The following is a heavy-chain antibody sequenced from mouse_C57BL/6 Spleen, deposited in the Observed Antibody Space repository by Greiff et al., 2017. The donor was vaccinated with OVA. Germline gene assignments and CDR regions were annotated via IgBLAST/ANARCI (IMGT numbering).Heavy chain of an antibody. CDR1: GFTFSDYY. J-gene: IGHJ4*01. V-gene: IGHV5-16*01. Sequence: EVKVVESEGGLVQPGSSMKLSCTASGFTFSDYYMAWVRQVPEKGLEWVANINYDGSSTYYLDSLKSRFIISRDNAKNILYLQMSSLKSEDTATYYCARGGLYDAMDYWGQGTSVTVSS. CDR3: ARGGLYDAMDY. D-gene: IGHD2-3*01. CDR2: INYDGSST.